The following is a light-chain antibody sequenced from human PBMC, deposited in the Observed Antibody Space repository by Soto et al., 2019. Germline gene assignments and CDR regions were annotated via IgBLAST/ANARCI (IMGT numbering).Light chain of an antibody. V-gene: IGLV2-14*01. Sequence: QSALTQPASVSGSPGQSITISCTGTGSDVGGYNYVSWYQQHPGKAPKLMLSEVTDRPSGVSNRFSGSKSGNTASLTISGLQAEDEADYYCSSYTSSSTYVFGTGTKVTVL. CDR3: SSYTSSSTYV. CDR2: EVT. CDR1: GSDVGGYNY. J-gene: IGLJ1*01.